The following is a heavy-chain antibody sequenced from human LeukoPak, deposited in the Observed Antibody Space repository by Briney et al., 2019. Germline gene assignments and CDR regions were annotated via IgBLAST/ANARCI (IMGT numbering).Heavy chain of an antibody. J-gene: IGHJ4*02. V-gene: IGHV3-11*01. CDR3: AKDVAAIFLAHDF. Sequence: PGGSLRLSCEASGFTFSDYYMRWIRQAPGKGLEWISDISSSGTTIYYADPVKGRFTVSRDNAKNSLYLQMNSLRVEDTAVYYCAKDVAAIFLAHDFWGQGTLVTVSS. CDR1: GFTFSDYY. CDR2: ISSSGTTI. D-gene: IGHD5-12*01.